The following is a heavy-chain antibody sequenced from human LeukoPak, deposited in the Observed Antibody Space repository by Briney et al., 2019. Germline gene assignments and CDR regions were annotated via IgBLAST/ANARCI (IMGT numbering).Heavy chain of an antibody. CDR1: GGSINNINYY. D-gene: IGHD2-15*01. J-gene: IGHJ5*01. V-gene: IGHV4-39*02. CDR2: IYFSGDT. CDR3: AREDVVVVEAAAHSLGWFDS. Sequence: SETLSLTCTVSGGSINNINYYWAWIRQPPGKGLEWIGTIYFSGDTYYNPSLKSRVIISVDTTKNQFSLRLNSVTATDTARYFCAREDVVVVEAAAHSLGWFDSWGQGTLVTVSS.